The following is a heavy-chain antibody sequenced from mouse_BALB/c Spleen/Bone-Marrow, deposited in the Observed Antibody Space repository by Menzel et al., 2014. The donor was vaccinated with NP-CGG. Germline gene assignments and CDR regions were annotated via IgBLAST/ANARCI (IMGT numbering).Heavy chain of an antibody. CDR1: GYAFSSSW. Sequence: VKLVESGPELVKPGASVKISCKASGYAFSSSWMNWVKQRPGQGLEWIGRTYPGDGDTKYNGKFKGKATLTADKSSSTAYMQLSSLTSVDSAVYFCARPLNWDPYAMDYWGQGTSVTVSS. CDR2: TYPGDGDT. CDR3: ARPLNWDPYAMDY. J-gene: IGHJ4*01. D-gene: IGHD4-1*02. V-gene: IGHV1-82*01.